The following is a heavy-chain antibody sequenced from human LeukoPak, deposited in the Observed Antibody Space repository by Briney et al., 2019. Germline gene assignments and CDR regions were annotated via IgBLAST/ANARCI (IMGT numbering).Heavy chain of an antibody. Sequence: NPSETLSLTCTVSGGSISSGDSYWSWIRQPPGKGLEWIGYIYYSGSTYYNPSLKSRVTISLDTSKNQFSLKLSSVTAADTAVYYCASPRAGYYDGGAFDIWGQGTMVTVSS. CDR1: GGSISSGDSY. J-gene: IGHJ3*02. CDR2: IYYSGST. D-gene: IGHD3-22*01. V-gene: IGHV4-30-4*02. CDR3: ASPRAGYYDGGAFDI.